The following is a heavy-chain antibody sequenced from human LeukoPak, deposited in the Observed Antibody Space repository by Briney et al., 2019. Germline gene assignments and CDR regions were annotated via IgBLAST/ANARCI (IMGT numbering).Heavy chain of an antibody. Sequence: ASVKVSCTVSGYTPTELSMHWVRQAPGKGREWMGGFDPEDGETIYAQKFPGRVTITEDTSTDTAYMELSSLRSEDTAVYYCATGQVVPAASFDYWGQGTLVTVSS. CDR1: GYTPTELS. V-gene: IGHV1-24*01. D-gene: IGHD2-2*01. CDR3: ATGQVVPAASFDY. CDR2: FDPEDGET. J-gene: IGHJ4*02.